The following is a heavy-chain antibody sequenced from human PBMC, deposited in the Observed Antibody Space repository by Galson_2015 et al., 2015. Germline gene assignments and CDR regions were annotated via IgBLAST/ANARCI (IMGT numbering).Heavy chain of an antibody. CDR2: IWSDGSNK. Sequence: SLKLSCAASGFTFSSYGMHWVRQAPGQGLEWVAVIWSDGSNKYYADSVKGRFTISRDNSKNTLYLQMNSLRAEDTAVYYCARSHCSSTSCYSDYWGQGTLVTVSS. CDR3: ARSHCSSTSCYSDY. V-gene: IGHV3-33*01. CDR1: GFTFSSYG. J-gene: IGHJ4*02. D-gene: IGHD2-2*01.